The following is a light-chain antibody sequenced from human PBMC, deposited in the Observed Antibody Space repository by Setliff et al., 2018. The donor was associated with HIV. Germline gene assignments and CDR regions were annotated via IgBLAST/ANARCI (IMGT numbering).Light chain of an antibody. CDR2: EDS. J-gene: IGLJ3*02. CDR1: SGSIASNY. CDR3: QSDDSIKWV. Sequence: NFMLTQPHSVSESPGETVIISCTRSSGSIASNYVQWYQQRPGSSPTILIYEDSHRPLGVPDRFSGSVDTSSNSATLTISGLQTEDEADYYCQSDDSIKWVFGGGTQLTVL. V-gene: IGLV6-57*01.